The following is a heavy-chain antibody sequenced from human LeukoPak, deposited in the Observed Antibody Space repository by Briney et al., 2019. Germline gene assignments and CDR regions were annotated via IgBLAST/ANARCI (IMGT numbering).Heavy chain of an antibody. CDR1: GYTFTSYG. J-gene: IGHJ2*01. Sequence: SVKVSCKASGYTFTSYGISWVRQAPGQGLEWMGGIIPIFGTANYAQKFQGRVTITADESTSTAYMELSSLRSEDTAVYYCARDSPTPFGSSSSWYFDLWGRGTLVTVSS. CDR3: ARDSPTPFGSSSSWYFDL. CDR2: IIPIFGTA. D-gene: IGHD6-6*01. V-gene: IGHV1-69*13.